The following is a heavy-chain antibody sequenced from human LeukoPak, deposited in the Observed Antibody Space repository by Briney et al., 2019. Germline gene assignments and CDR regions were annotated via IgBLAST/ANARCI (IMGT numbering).Heavy chain of an antibody. D-gene: IGHD3-22*01. CDR1: GLTFSSYW. J-gene: IGHJ3*02. Sequence: GGSLRLSCAASGLTFSSYWMSWVRQAPGKGLECVANIKQHGSEKSYVDSVKGRFTISRDNSKNTLYLQMNSLRAEDTAVYYCAREPTKYYYDSSGYSDAFDIWGQGTMVTVSS. V-gene: IGHV3-7*03. CDR3: AREPTKYYYDSSGYSDAFDI. CDR2: IKQHGSEK.